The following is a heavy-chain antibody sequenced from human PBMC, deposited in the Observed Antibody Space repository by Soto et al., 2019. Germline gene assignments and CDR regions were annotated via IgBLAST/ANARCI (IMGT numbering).Heavy chain of an antibody. V-gene: IGHV3-23*01. CDR1: GFTFSSYA. D-gene: IGHD2-15*01. Sequence: EVQLLESGGTLGQPGGSLRLSCVASGFTFSSYAMSWVRQAPGKGLEWVSGISGSGVSTYYADSVRGRFTISRDYSKNTLYLQMNSLRAEDTAVYFCATDYSRTGYCSAGSCYSDYWGQGTLVTVSS. J-gene: IGHJ4*02. CDR3: ATDYSRTGYCSAGSCYSDY. CDR2: ISGSGVST.